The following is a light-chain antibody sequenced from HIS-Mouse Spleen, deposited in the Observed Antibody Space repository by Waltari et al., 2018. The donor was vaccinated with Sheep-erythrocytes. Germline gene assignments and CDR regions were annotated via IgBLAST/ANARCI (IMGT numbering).Light chain of an antibody. CDR2: EVS. CDR1: SSDVGSYNL. J-gene: IGLJ3*02. V-gene: IGLV2-23*02. CDR3: CSYAGSSTPWV. Sequence: QSALTQPASVSGSPGQSITISCTGTSSDVGSYNLVSWYQQHPGKAPKRLIYEVSKRPSGVPDRFSGSKSGNTASLTISGLQAEDEADYYCCSYAGSSTPWVFGGGTKLTVL.